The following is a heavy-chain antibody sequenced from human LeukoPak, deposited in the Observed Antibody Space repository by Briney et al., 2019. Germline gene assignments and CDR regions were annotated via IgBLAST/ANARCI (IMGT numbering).Heavy chain of an antibody. CDR1: GGTFSSCA. CDR2: IIPIFGTA. Sequence: GSSVKVSCKASGGTFSSCAISWVRQAPGQGLEWMGGIIPIFGTANYAQKFQGRVTITADKSTSTAYMVLSSLRSEDTAVYYCAREGYCSSTSCPRRSRYFDYWGQGTLVTVSS. CDR3: AREGYCSSTSCPRRSRYFDY. D-gene: IGHD2-2*01. J-gene: IGHJ4*02. V-gene: IGHV1-69*06.